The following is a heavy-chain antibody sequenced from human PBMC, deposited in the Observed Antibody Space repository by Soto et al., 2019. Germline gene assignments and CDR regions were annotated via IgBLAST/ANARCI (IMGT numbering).Heavy chain of an antibody. CDR3: ARTRGRYYYYGMDV. CDR1: GGSISSSSYY. J-gene: IGHJ6*02. V-gene: IGHV4-39*01. D-gene: IGHD3-16*01. CDR2: IYYSGST. Sequence: SETLSLTCTVSGGSISSSSYYWGWIRQPPGKGLEWIGSIYYSGSTYYNPSLKSRVTISVDTSKNQFSLKLSSVTAADTAVYYCARTRGRYYYYGMDVWGQGTTVTGSS.